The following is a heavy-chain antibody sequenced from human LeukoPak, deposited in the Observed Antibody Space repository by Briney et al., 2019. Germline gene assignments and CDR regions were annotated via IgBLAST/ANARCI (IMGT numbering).Heavy chain of an antibody. V-gene: IGHV4-59*01. CDR3: ARXSNAYAGARWFDH. CDR2: IYYSGST. D-gene: IGHD2-21*01. J-gene: IGHJ5*02. Sequence: PSETLSLTCSVSGGSISGYYWSWIRQPPGKELEWIGYIYYSGSTNYNPSLKSRVTISLDTSKNQFSLKLSSVTPADTAVYYCARXSNAYAGARWFDHWGQGTLVTVS. CDR1: GGSISGYY.